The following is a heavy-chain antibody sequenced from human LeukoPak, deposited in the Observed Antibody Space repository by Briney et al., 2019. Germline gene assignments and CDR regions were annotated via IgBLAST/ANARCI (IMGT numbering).Heavy chain of an antibody. CDR2: IHGGGGT. V-gene: IGHV3-66*01. CDR1: GFSVSTYY. J-gene: IGHJ3*02. Sequence: GGSLRLSCGASGFSVSTYYMTWVRQAPGKGLERVSFIHGGGGTDYADSVKGRFTISRDTSKNTVYLQMNNLRADDTAVYYCARNPGAFDIWGQGTMVTVSS. CDR3: ARNPGAFDI.